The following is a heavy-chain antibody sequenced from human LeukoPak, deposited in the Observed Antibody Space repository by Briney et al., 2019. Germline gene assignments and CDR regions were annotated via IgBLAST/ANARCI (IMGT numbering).Heavy chain of an antibody. D-gene: IGHD6-19*01. Sequence: ASVKVSCMASGYTFTSYDFNWVRQATGQGLEWMGWMNYNSGNTGYAQKFQGRVIMNRNTSISTAYMELSSLGSEDTAVYYCARALRGVAVAGTSYYFDYWGQGTLVTVSS. CDR3: ARALRGVAVAGTSYYFDY. CDR1: GYTFTSYD. V-gene: IGHV1-8*01. J-gene: IGHJ4*02. CDR2: MNYNSGNT.